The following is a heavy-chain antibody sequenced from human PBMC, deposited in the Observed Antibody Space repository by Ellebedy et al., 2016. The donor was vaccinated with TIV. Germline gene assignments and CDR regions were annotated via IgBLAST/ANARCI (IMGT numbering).Heavy chain of an antibody. V-gene: IGHV5-51*01. CDR2: IYPGDSDT. CDR1: GYSFTSYW. Sequence: GESLKISXKGSGYSFTSYWISWVRQMPGKGLEWVGIIYPGDSDTTYSPSFQGQVTISADKSISTASLQWSSLKASDTAIYYCAVTRTKTAMDHFDYWGQGTLVSVSS. D-gene: IGHD5-18*01. J-gene: IGHJ4*02. CDR3: AVTRTKTAMDHFDY.